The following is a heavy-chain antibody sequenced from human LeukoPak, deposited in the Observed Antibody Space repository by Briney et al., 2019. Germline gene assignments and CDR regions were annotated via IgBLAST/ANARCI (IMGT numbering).Heavy chain of an antibody. J-gene: IGHJ6*02. CDR2: IIPILGIA. CDR1: GGTFSSYA. Sequence: SVKVSCKASGGTFSSYAISWVRQAPGQGLEWMGRIIPILGIANYAQKFQGRVTITADKSTSTAYMELSSLRSEDTAVYYCARPTVTNTYYYGMDVWGQGTTVTVSS. V-gene: IGHV1-69*04. CDR3: ARPTVTNTYYYGMDV. D-gene: IGHD4-17*01.